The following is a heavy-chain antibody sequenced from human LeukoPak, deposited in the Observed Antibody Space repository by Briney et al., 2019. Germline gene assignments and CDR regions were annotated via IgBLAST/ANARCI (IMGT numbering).Heavy chain of an antibody. CDR3: AKSSLVLRFLEWLLDYFDY. V-gene: IGHV3-23*01. Sequence: PGGSLRLSCAASGFTFSSYAMSWVRQAPGKGLEWVSAISGSGGSTYYADSVKGRFTISRDNPKNTLYLQMNSLRAEDTAVYYCAKSSLVLRFLEWLLDYFDYWGQGTLVTVSS. D-gene: IGHD3-3*01. CDR1: GFTFSSYA. J-gene: IGHJ4*02. CDR2: ISGSGGST.